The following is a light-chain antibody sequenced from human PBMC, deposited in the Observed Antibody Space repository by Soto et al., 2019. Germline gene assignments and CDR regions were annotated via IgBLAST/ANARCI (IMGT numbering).Light chain of an antibody. V-gene: IGKV3-11*01. Sequence: EIVLTQSPATMSLSPGERATLSCRASRTVGNYLAWYQQKPGQAPRLLIYNASNRATGIPVRFRGSGSGTDFTLTISSLEPEDFALYYCQQRSNWPLTFGRGTKVEIK. CDR3: QQRSNWPLT. CDR2: NAS. J-gene: IGKJ4*01. CDR1: RTVGNY.